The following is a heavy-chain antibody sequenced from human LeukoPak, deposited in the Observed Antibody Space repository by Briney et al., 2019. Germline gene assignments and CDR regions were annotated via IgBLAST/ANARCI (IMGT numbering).Heavy chain of an antibody. Sequence: GESLKISCKTSGYSFTSYWIGWVRQMPGKGLEWMGIIYPADSDTRYSPSFQGQVTISADKSISTAYLQWSSLKASDTAMYYCARRLRVSAASDYWGQGTLATASS. CDR2: IYPADSDT. CDR1: GYSFTSYW. CDR3: ARRLRVSAASDY. V-gene: IGHV5-51*01. D-gene: IGHD5/OR15-5a*01. J-gene: IGHJ4*02.